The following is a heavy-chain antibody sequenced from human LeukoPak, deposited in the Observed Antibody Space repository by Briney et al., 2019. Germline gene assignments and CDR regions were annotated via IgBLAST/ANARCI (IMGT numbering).Heavy chain of an antibody. D-gene: IGHD2/OR15-2a*01. V-gene: IGHV3-23*01. CDR2: ISDGGGST. Sequence: PGGSLRVSCVASGFTFSSYAMSWVRQAPGKGLEWVSVISDGGGSTYYADSVKGRYTVSRDNSKNTLYVQMNSLRAGDTAVYYCAKGGKSTSGFDSWGQGTLVTVSS. J-gene: IGHJ4*02. CDR1: GFTFSSYA. CDR3: AKGGKSTSGFDS.